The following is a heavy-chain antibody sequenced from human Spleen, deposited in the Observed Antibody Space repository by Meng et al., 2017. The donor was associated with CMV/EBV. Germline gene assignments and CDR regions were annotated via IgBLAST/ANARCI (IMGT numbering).Heavy chain of an antibody. Sequence: GESLKISCAASGFTVSSNYMSWVRQAPGKGLEWVSVIYSGVSSTYYADSVKGRFTISRDNSNNTLYLQMNSLRAEDTALYYCAMLSSIAAAGTGYYFDYWGQGTLVTVSS. D-gene: IGHD6-13*01. J-gene: IGHJ4*02. CDR3: AMLSSIAAAGTGYYFDY. CDR2: IYSGVSST. CDR1: GFTVSSNY. V-gene: IGHV3-23*03.